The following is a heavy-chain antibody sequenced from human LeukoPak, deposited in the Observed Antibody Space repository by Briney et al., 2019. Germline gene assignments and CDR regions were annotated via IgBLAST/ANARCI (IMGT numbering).Heavy chain of an antibody. V-gene: IGHV1-2*02. CDR3: ARDSPHQRFDY. J-gene: IGHJ4*02. CDR2: IDLKTGDI. Sequence: ASVKVSCKASGYTFIDYWIHWVRQAPGQGLEWMGRIDLKTGDITSAQKFQGRVTMTWDTSISTTYMDLSGLGTDDTAVYYCARDSPHQRFDYWGQGTLVTVSS. CDR1: GYTFIDYW.